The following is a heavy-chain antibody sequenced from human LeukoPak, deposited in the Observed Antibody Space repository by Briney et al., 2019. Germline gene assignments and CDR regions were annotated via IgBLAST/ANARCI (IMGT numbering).Heavy chain of an antibody. CDR1: GGPISSYY. CDR3: ARNLGQTWGTVTTDLWYFDH. J-gene: IGHJ4*02. V-gene: IGHV4-59*08. D-gene: IGHD4-11*01. CDR2: IYYSGST. Sequence: SETLPLTCTVSGGPISSYYWSWIRQPPGKGLEWIGYIYYSGSTNYNPSLKSRVTISVDTSKNQFSLKVRSVTAADTAVYYCARNLGQTWGTVTTDLWYFDHWGQGTLVPVSS.